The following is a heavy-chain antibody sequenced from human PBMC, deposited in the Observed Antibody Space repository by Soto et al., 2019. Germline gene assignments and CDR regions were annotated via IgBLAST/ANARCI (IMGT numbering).Heavy chain of an antibody. D-gene: IGHD3-3*01. Sequence: KPSETLSLTCTVSGGSVSSGSYYWSWIRQPPGKGLEWIGYIYYSGSTNYNPSLKSRVTISVDTSKNQFSLKLSSVTAADTAVYYCARDDTYYDFWSGYYPREYYGMDVWGQGTTVTVSS. CDR1: GGSVSSGSYY. J-gene: IGHJ6*02. CDR3: ARDDTYYDFWSGYYPREYYGMDV. CDR2: IYYSGST. V-gene: IGHV4-61*01.